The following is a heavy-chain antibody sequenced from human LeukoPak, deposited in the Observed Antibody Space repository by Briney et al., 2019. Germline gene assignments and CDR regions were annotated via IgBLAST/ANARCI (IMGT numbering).Heavy chain of an antibody. CDR2: ISYDGSNK. J-gene: IGHJ1*01. CDR1: GFTFSSYA. Sequence: GSLRLSCAASGFTFSSYAMHWVRQAPGKGLEWVAVISYDGSNKYYADSVKGRFTISRDNSKNTLYLQMNSLRAEDTAVYYCARERLDSSGYYYGYFQRWGQGTLVTVSS. V-gene: IGHV3-30-3*01. D-gene: IGHD3-22*01. CDR3: ARERLDSSGYYYGYFQR.